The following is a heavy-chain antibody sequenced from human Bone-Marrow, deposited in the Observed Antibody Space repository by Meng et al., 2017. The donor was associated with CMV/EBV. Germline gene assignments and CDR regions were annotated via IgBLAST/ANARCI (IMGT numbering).Heavy chain of an antibody. CDR3: ARSGELYYGSGIVGFVGFDY. D-gene: IGHD3-10*01. CDR1: GFTFSFYG. J-gene: IGHJ4*02. CDR2: VWYDGSNK. Sequence: GGSLRLSCAASGFTFSFYGMHWVRQAPGKGLEWVAVVWYDGSNKYYADSVKGRFTISRDNAKNTLYLQMNSLRAEDTAVYYCARSGELYYGSGIVGFVGFDYWGQGTLVTVSS. V-gene: IGHV3-33*01.